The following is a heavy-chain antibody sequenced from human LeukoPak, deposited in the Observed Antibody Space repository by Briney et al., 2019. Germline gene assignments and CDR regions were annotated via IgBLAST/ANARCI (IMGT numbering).Heavy chain of an antibody. CDR1: GFSFSDSV. D-gene: IGHD3-10*01. J-gene: IGHJ4*02. Sequence: GGSPRLSCVASGFSFSDSVIHWVRQAPGKGLEWVAVISHDVKTTHYADSAKGRFTISRDNSRNTVFLQMNRLRPEDTAVYYCVKEAYYGWGSSPTFYFDYWGQGTRVTVSS. CDR3: VKEAYYGWGSSPTFYFDY. CDR2: ISHDVKTT. V-gene: IGHV3-30*04.